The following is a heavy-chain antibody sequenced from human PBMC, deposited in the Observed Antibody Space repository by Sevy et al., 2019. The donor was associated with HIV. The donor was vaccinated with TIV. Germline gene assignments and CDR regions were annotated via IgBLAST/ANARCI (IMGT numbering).Heavy chain of an antibody. Sequence: GGSLRLSCAASGFSFRSYGLHWVRQAPGKGLEWVAFIQSDGSNKYYADSVKGRFTISRDNSKNTLFLQMSRLRSEDTAVYYCAKSRFCSGTNRPLIEFKYFYYYGMDVWGQGTTVTVSS. CDR3: AKSRFCSGTNRPLIEFKYFYYYGMDV. CDR1: GFSFRSYG. D-gene: IGHD2-2*01. V-gene: IGHV3-30*02. J-gene: IGHJ6*02. CDR2: IQSDGSNK.